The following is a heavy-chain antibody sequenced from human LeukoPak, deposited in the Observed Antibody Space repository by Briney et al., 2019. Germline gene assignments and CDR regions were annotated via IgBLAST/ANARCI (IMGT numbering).Heavy chain of an antibody. J-gene: IGHJ4*02. CDR1: GFTFSNAW. Sequence: GGSLRLSCAASGFTFSNAWMSWVRQAPGKGLQWVANIKTDGSEKYYVDSVKGRFTISRDNAKNSLYLQMNSLRAEDTAVYYCARDDPYSGYDWGPDYWGQGTLVTVSS. CDR3: ARDDPYSGYDWGPDY. V-gene: IGHV3-7*01. CDR2: IKTDGSEK. D-gene: IGHD5-12*01.